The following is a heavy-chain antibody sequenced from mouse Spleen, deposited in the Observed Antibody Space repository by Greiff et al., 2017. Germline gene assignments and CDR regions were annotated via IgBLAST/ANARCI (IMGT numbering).Heavy chain of an antibody. V-gene: IGHV2-2*01. CDR3: ATADYGNSFAMDY. CDR2: IWSGGST. D-gene: IGHD2-1*01. Sequence: VQLQESGPGLVQPSQCLSITCPVSGFSLTSYGVHWVRQSPGKGLEWLGVIWSGGSTDYNAAFISRLSISKDNSKSQVFFKMNSLQADDTAIDYCATADYGNSFAMDYWGQGTSGTVSS. J-gene: IGHJ4*01. CDR1: GFSLTSYG.